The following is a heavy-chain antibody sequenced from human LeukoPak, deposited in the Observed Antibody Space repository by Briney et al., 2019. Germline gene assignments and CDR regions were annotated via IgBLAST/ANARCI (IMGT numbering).Heavy chain of an antibody. CDR3: ARHVYTGYSSSWYYYYGMDV. D-gene: IGHD6-13*01. V-gene: IGHV4-59*08. J-gene: IGHJ6*02. Sequence: PSETLSLTCTVSGGSISSYYWSWIRQPPGKGLEWIGYIYYSGSTNYNPSLKSRVTISVDTSKNQFSLKLSSVTAADTAVYYCARHVYTGYSSSWYYYYGMDVWGQGTTVTVSS. CDR2: IYYSGST. CDR1: GGSISSYY.